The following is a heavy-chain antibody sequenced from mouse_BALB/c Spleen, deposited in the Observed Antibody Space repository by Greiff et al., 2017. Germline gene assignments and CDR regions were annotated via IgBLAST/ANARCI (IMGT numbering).Heavy chain of an antibody. CDR3: ARGPMITRAMDY. J-gene: IGHJ4*01. V-gene: IGHV1-18*01. D-gene: IGHD2-4*01. CDR2: INPNNGGT. Sequence: VQLKQSGPELVKPGASVKIPCKASGYTFTDYNMDWVKQSHGKSLEWIGDINPNNGGTIYNQKFKGKATLTVDKSSSTAYMELRSLTSEDTAVYYCARGPMITRAMDYWGQGTSVTVSS. CDR1: GYTFTDYN.